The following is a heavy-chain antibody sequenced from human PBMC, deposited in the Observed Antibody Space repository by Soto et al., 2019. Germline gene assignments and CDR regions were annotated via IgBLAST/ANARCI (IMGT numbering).Heavy chain of an antibody. D-gene: IGHD3-22*01. J-gene: IGHJ3*02. CDR1: GYTFTRYG. CDR3: PGEYREYYYGRRGDYDSALDT. Sequence: ASVKVSCKASGYTFTRYGISWVRQAPGRGREWMGWISAYNGNTNYAQKLQGRVTMTTDTSTSKAYMELRSPRADDTGMWCYPGEYREYYYGRRGDYDSALDTLGQAKMVT. V-gene: IGHV1-18*01. CDR2: ISAYNGNT.